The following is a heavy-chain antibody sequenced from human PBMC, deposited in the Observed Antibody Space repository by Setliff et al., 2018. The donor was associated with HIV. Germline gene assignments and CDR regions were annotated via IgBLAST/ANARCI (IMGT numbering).Heavy chain of an antibody. D-gene: IGHD4-4*01. V-gene: IGHV3-23*01. Sequence: GGSLRLSCAASGFTFSGYAMSWVRQAPGKGLEWVSGISGSGSSTYYADSVKGRFTISRDNSKNTLYLQMNSLRVEDTAVYFCARDWLDYKILDHWGQGTLVTVSS. CDR2: ISGSGSST. CDR3: ARDWLDYKILDH. J-gene: IGHJ4*02. CDR1: GFTFSGYA.